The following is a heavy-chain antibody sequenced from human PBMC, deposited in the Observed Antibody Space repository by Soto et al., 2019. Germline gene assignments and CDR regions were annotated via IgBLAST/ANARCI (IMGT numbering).Heavy chain of an antibody. Sequence: GGSLRLSCAASGFTVSSNYMSWVRQAPGKGLEWVSVIYSGGSTYYADSVKGRFTISRDNSKNTLYLQMNSLRAEDTAVYYCARGWRSVGGIVRLRNNWFDPWGQGTLVTVSS. CDR2: IYSGGST. CDR3: ARGWRSVGGIVRLRNNWFDP. CDR1: GFTVSSNY. D-gene: IGHD1-26*01. V-gene: IGHV3-66*01. J-gene: IGHJ5*02.